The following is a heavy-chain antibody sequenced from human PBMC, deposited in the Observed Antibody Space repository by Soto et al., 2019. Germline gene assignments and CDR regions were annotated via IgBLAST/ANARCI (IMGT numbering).Heavy chain of an antibody. Sequence: QLVQSGSEEKKPGSSVKVSCQASGGTFSGYVVTWVRQAPGQGLEWMGEFVPLFGTTNYAQRFSGRITITAEESTSTAYMELRTLRSDDMAVYYCATHGLGVSSPPYFDNWGQGTLVTVSS. CDR1: GGTFSGYV. CDR3: ATHGLGVSSPPYFDN. CDR2: FVPLFGTT. D-gene: IGHD3-16*01. J-gene: IGHJ4*02. V-gene: IGHV1-69*01.